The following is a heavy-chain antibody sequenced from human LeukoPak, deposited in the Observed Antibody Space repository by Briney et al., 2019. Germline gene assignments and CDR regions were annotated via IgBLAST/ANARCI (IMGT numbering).Heavy chain of an antibody. Sequence: GGSLRLSCAASGXTFSSYGVHWVRQAPGKGLEWVAVIWYDGSNKYYADSVKGRFTISRDNSKNTLYLQMNSLRAEDTAVYYCARDGYSSSCFDYWGQGTLVTVSS. D-gene: IGHD6-6*01. CDR3: ARDGYSSSCFDY. V-gene: IGHV3-33*01. CDR2: IWYDGSNK. CDR1: GXTFSSYG. J-gene: IGHJ4*02.